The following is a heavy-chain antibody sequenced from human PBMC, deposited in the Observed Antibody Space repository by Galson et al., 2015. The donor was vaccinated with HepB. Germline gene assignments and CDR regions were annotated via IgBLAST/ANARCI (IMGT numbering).Heavy chain of an antibody. D-gene: IGHD2-2*01. Sequence: LRLSCAASGFTFSSYSMNWVRQAPGKGLEWVSYISSSSSTIYYADSVKGRFTISRDNAKNSLYLQMNSLRDEDTAVYYCARRDIVVVPAANYYYYYGMDVWGQGTTVTVSS. J-gene: IGHJ6*02. CDR3: ARRDIVVVPAANYYYYYGMDV. V-gene: IGHV3-48*02. CDR1: GFTFSSYS. CDR2: ISSSSSTI.